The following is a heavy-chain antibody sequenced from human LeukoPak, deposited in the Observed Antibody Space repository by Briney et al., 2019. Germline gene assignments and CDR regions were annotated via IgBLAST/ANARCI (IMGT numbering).Heavy chain of an antibody. J-gene: IGHJ4*02. CDR3: AKATGNLGN. D-gene: IGHD1-1*01. CDR1: GFTFSSCA. V-gene: IGHV3-23*01. CDR2: ISNNDGST. Sequence: GGSLRLSCAASGFTFSSCAMSWVRQAPGKGLEWVSTISNNDGSTYYADSVKGRFTISRDNSKNTLYLQIYTLTADDTAIYYCAKATGNLGNWGQGTQVTVSS.